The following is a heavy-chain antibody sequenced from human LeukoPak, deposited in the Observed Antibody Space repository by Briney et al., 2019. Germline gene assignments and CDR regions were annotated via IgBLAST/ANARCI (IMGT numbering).Heavy chain of an antibody. CDR2: IYHSGST. Sequence: SETLSLTCAVSGYSISSGYYWGWIRQPPGKGLEWIGSIYHSGSTYYNPSLKSRVTISVDTSKNQFSLKLSSVTAADTAVYYCARGIVVVPAAWAFDIWGQGTMVTVSS. CDR3: ARGIVVVPAAWAFDI. CDR1: GYSISSGYY. J-gene: IGHJ3*02. D-gene: IGHD2-2*01. V-gene: IGHV4-38-2*01.